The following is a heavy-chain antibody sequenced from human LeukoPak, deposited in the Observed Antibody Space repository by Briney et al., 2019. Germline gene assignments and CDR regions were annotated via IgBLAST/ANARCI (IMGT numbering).Heavy chain of an antibody. CDR1: XXTFXXXA. CDR2: ISWNSGSI. Sequence: XAXSXXTFXXXAMHWVRQAPGKGLXXVSGISWNSGSIVYADSVKGRFTISRDNAKNSLYLQMNSLRAEDTAVYYCXXXXXXXXXXXXXXXGYADAFDIWGQGTMVTVSS. J-gene: IGHJ3*02. CDR3: XXXXXXXXXXXXXXXGYADAFDI. D-gene: IGHD3-16*01. V-gene: IGHV3-9*01.